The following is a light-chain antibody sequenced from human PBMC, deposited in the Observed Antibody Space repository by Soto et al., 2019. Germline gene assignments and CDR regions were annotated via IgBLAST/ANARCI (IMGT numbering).Light chain of an antibody. J-gene: IGKJ5*01. Sequence: DIQMTQSPSSVSASVGDRVTITCRASQGISSYLVWYQQIPGKAPKLLIYAASSLQGGVPSRFSGSASGTDFTLTISSLQPEDFATYFCLQVASFPITFGQGTRLEIK. V-gene: IGKV1-12*01. CDR2: AAS. CDR1: QGISSY. CDR3: LQVASFPIT.